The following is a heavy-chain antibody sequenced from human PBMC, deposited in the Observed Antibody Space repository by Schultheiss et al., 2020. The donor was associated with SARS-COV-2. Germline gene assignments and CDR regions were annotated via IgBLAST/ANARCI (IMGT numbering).Heavy chain of an antibody. J-gene: IGHJ4*02. CDR3: ARHLVTHDLDY. CDR2: IYPGDSDT. Sequence: GGSLRLSCKGSGYSFTSYWIGWVRQMTGKGLEWMGIIYPGDSDTRYSTSFQGQVTISADKSISTAYLQWSSLKASDTAMYYCARHLVTHDLDYWGQGTLVTVSS. D-gene: IGHD4-11*01. CDR1: GYSFTSYW. V-gene: IGHV5-51*01.